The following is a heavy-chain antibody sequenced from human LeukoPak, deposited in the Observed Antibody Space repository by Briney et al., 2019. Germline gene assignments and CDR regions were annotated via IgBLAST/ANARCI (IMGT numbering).Heavy chain of an antibody. CDR3: AKGLYSSGWYYFDY. J-gene: IGHJ4*02. CDR1: GFTVSSNY. Sequence: GGSLRLSCAASGFTVSSNYMSWVRQAPGKGLEWVSGISWNSGSIGYADSVKGRFTISRDNAKNSLYLQMNSLRAEDMALYYCAKGLYSSGWYYFDYWGQGTLVTVSS. V-gene: IGHV3-9*03. CDR2: ISWNSGSI. D-gene: IGHD6-19*01.